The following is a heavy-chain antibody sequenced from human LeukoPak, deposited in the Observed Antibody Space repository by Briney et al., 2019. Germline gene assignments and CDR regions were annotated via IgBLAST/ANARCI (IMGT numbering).Heavy chain of an antibody. D-gene: IGHD3-16*01. CDR3: ARGWASSRRKAFDI. CDR2: ISPTGSTT. V-gene: IGHV3-74*01. Sequence: SGGSLRLSCTASGFSFSGHWMHWARQLPGKGLVWVSRISPTGSTTSYADSVKGRFTISRDNAKNSLYLQLNSLRAEDTAVYYCARGWASSRRKAFDIWGQGTMVSVSS. CDR1: GFSFSGHW. J-gene: IGHJ3*02.